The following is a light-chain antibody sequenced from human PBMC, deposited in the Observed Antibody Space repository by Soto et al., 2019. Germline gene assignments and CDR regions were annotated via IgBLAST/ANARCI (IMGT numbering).Light chain of an antibody. Sequence: EVVLTQSPATLSLSPGERATLSCRASQSVDIYLGWYQQKPGQAPILLIYDASRRATGIPPRFSGSGYGTEFTITISSLDPDDFAVYYCQQRANAITFGGGTKVEIK. CDR1: QSVDIY. CDR2: DAS. J-gene: IGKJ4*01. CDR3: QQRANAIT. V-gene: IGKV3-11*01.